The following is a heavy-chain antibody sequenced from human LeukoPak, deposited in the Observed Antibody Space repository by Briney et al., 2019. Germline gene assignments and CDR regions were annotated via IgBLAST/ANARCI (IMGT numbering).Heavy chain of an antibody. CDR1: GYTFTSYG. V-gene: IGHV1-18*01. Sequence: GASVKVSCKASGYTFTSYGISWVRQAPGQGLEWMGWISAYNGNTNYAQKLQGRVTMTTDTSTSTAYMELRSLRSDDTVVYYCARARIVGARGYFDYWGQGTLVTVSS. D-gene: IGHD1-26*01. CDR2: ISAYNGNT. J-gene: IGHJ4*02. CDR3: ARARIVGARGYFDY.